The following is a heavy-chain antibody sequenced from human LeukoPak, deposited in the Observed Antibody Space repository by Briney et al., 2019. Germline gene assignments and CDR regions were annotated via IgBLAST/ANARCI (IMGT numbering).Heavy chain of an antibody. D-gene: IGHD3-22*01. CDR2: ISHNGDTI. CDR3: ARWLSSYEY. J-gene: IGHJ4*02. CDR1: GFSFSSYA. Sequence: GGSLRLSCAASGFSFSSYAMNWIRQAPGGGLEWVSAISHNGDTIYYADSVKGCFTISRDDSKNTLYLQMNSLRAEDTALYYCARWLSSYEYWGQGTLVTVSS. V-gene: IGHV3-23*01.